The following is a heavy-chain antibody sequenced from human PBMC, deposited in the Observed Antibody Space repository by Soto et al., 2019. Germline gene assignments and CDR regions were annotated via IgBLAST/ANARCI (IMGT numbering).Heavy chain of an antibody. J-gene: IGHJ4*02. D-gene: IGHD3-22*01. CDR3: ARGAYYDSSGYYY. Sequence: VQLLESGGGLVQPGGSLRLSCAASGFTFSSYAISWVRQAPGQGLEWMGGIIPIFGTANYAQKFQGRVTITADESTSTAYMELSSLRSEDTAVYYCARGAYYDSSGYYYWGQGTLVTVSS. CDR2: IIPIFGTA. CDR1: GFTFSSYA. V-gene: IGHV1-69*01.